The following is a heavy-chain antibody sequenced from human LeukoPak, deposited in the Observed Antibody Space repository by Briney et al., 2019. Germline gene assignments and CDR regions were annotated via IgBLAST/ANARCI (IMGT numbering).Heavy chain of an antibody. V-gene: IGHV3-7*01. J-gene: IGHJ4*02. D-gene: IGHD1-1*01. CDR1: GFTLISSW. Sequence: GGSLRLSCAASGFTLISSWMSWLRRAPGKGLEWVANIKDDGSEKYYVGSVEGRFTISRDNAKNSLYLQMNSLTAEDTAIYYCARDPYKGAVDYWGQGTLVTVSS. CDR3: ARDPYKGAVDY. CDR2: IKDDGSEK.